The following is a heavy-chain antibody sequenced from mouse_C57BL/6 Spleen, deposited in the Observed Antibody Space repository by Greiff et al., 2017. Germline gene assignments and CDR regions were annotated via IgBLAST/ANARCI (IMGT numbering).Heavy chain of an antibody. D-gene: IGHD2-2*01. V-gene: IGHV1-55*01. Sequence: QVQLQQPGAELVKPGASVKMSCKASGYTFTSYWITWVKQRPGQGLEWIGDIYPGSGSTNYNEKFKSKATRTVDTSSSTAYMQLSSLTSEDSAVYYCARGGYYGYGFAYWGQGTLVTVSA. CDR1: GYTFTSYW. CDR3: ARGGYYGYGFAY. J-gene: IGHJ3*01. CDR2: IYPGSGST.